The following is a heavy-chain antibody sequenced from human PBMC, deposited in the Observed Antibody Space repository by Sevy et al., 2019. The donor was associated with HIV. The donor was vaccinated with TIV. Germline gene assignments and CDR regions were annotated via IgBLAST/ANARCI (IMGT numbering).Heavy chain of an antibody. V-gene: IGHV3-30*04. D-gene: IGHD3-22*01. J-gene: IGHJ4*02. CDR1: GFTLTTYA. Sequence: GGSLRLSCAVSGFTLTTYAMHWVRQAPGKGLEWMAVTSYHDVNKYYAASVKGRFTISRDNSNNILYLQMNSLRPEDTAVYYCVRDGVPLTSHDSSGYLRTLDYLGQGTMVTVSS. CDR2: TSYHDVNK. CDR3: VRDGVPLTSHDSSGYLRTLDY.